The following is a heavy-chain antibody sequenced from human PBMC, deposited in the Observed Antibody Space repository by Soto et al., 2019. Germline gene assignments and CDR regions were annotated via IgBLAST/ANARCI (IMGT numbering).Heavy chain of an antibody. CDR1: GGTFSSYA. CDR2: IIPIFGTA. D-gene: IGHD3-10*01. J-gene: IGHJ6*02. CDR3: ALHYVSGGNYDYYGLDF. Sequence: VQLVQSGAEVKKPGSSVKVSCKASGGTFSSYAISWVRQAPGPGLEWMGGIIPIFGTANYSQKFQGRVTIPADASTSTASMEMSSLRSEDTAVYYCALHYVSGGNYDYYGLDFGAQGPTVTVS. V-gene: IGHV1-69*12.